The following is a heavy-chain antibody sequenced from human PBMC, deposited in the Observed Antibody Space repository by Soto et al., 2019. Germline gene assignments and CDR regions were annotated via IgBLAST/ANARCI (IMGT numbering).Heavy chain of an antibody. J-gene: IGHJ4*02. Sequence: EVQLVESGGGLVQPGGSLRLSCAGSGFTLSDHYIDWVRQAPGKGLEWVGRSSDKPQGYSTAYAASVKGRFTTSRDESKNSEYLQMNSLKTEDTAVYYCVRATYFSDSSGYTRCLDYWGQGPLVTVSS. CDR3: VRATYFSDSSGYTRCLDY. V-gene: IGHV3-72*01. CDR2: SSDKPQGYST. CDR1: GFTLSDHY. D-gene: IGHD3-22*01.